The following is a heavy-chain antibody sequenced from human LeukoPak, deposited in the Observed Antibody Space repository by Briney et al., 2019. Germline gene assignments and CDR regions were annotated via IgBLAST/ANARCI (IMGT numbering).Heavy chain of an antibody. D-gene: IGHD2/OR15-2a*01. CDR3: AKFLISPGFYYYYMDV. CDR1: GFTFTNYA. CDR2: ISAGADNT. Sequence: GGSLRLSCAASGFTFTNYAMSWVRQAPGKGLECVSLISAGADNTHYADSVKGRFTISRDNSKNTLYLDMSSLRAEDTALYYCAKFLISPGFYYYYMDVWGTGTTVTVSS. V-gene: IGHV3-23*01. J-gene: IGHJ6*03.